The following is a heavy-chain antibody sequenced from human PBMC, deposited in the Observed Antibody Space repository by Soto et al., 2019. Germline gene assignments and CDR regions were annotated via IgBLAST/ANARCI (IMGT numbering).Heavy chain of an antibody. CDR1: GFTFDDYA. V-gene: IGHV3-9*01. CDR3: AKDIGETYGMDD. J-gene: IGHJ6*02. D-gene: IGHD3-10*01. Sequence: PGGSLRLSCAASGFTFDDYAMHWVRQAPGKGLEWVSGISWNSGSIGYADSVKGRSTISRDNAKNSLYLQMNSLRAEDTALYYCAKDIGETYGMDDWGQGTPVTVPS. CDR2: ISWNSGSI.